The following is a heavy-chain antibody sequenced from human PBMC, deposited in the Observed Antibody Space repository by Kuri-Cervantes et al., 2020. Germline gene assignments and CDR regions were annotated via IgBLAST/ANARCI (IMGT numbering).Heavy chain of an antibody. J-gene: IGHJ3*02. V-gene: IGHV4-34*01. CDR3: AKTYYYGSGSYRGDAFDI. CDR1: GGSFSAYY. D-gene: IGHD3-10*01. CDR2: INHSGST. Sequence: SQTLSLTCAVYGGSFSAYYWSWIRQPPGKGLEWIGEINHSGSTNYNPSLKSRVTISVDTSKNQFSLKLSSVTAADTAVYYCAKTYYYGSGSYRGDAFDIWGQGTMVTVSS.